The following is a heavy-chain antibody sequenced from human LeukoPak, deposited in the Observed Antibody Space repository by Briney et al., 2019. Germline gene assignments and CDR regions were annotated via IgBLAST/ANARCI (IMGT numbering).Heavy chain of an antibody. Sequence: GQSLKISCKGSGYSFTGYWIGWVRQMPGEGLEWMGIIYPGDSDTRYSPSFQGQVTISADKSISTAYLQWSSLKASDTAMYYCARPLPSYYYDSSGFDAFDIWGQGTMVTVSS. J-gene: IGHJ3*02. D-gene: IGHD3-22*01. V-gene: IGHV5-51*01. CDR2: IYPGDSDT. CDR1: GYSFTGYW. CDR3: ARPLPSYYYDSSGFDAFDI.